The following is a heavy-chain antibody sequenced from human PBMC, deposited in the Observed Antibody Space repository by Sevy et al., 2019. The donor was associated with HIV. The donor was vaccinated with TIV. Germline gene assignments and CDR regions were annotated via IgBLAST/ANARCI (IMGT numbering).Heavy chain of an antibody. D-gene: IGHD2-2*02. CDR3: ARVVGGADIVVVPAAIEVDYYYMDV. V-gene: IGHV3-48*01. J-gene: IGHJ6*03. Sequence: GGSLRLSCAASGFTFSSYSMNWVRQAPGKGLEWVSYISSSSSTIYYADSVKGRFTISRDNAKNSLYLQMNSLGAEDTAVYYCARVVGGADIVVVPAAIEVDYYYMDVWGKGTTVTVSS. CDR2: ISSSSSTI. CDR1: GFTFSSYS.